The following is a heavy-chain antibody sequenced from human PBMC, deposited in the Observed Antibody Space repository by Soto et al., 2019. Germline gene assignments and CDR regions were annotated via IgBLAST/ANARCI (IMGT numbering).Heavy chain of an antibody. V-gene: IGHV4-34*01. CDR2: INHSGST. CDR3: ARASYYDSSGPSTYFDY. J-gene: IGHJ4*02. CDR1: GGSFSGYY. D-gene: IGHD3-22*01. Sequence: QVQLQQWGAGLLKPSETLSLTCAVYGGSFSGYYWSWIRQPPGKGLEWIGEINHSGSTNYNPSLKSRVTISVDTSKNQFSLKLSSVTAADTAVYYFARASYYDSSGPSTYFDYWGQGTLVTVSS.